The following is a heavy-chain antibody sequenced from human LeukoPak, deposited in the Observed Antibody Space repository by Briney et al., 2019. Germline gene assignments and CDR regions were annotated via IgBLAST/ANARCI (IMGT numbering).Heavy chain of an antibody. Sequence: SGGSLRLSCAASGFTFYNYAMSWVRQAPGKGLEWVSGISGSGGSTFYAESVKGRFTISRDDSKLYLQMNSLRAEDTAVYYCAKRGVQQWLVDWYFDYWGQGTLVTVSS. CDR2: ISGSGGST. V-gene: IGHV3-23*01. J-gene: IGHJ4*02. CDR3: AKRGVQQWLVDWYFDY. CDR1: GFTFYNYA. D-gene: IGHD6-19*01.